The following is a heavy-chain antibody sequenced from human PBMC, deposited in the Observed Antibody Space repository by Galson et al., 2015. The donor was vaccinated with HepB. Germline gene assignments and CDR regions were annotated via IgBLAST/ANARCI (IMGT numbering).Heavy chain of an antibody. Sequence: SVKVSCKASGYTLTSYYMHWVRQAPGQGLEWMGIINPSGGSTSYAQKFQGRVTMTRDTSTSTVYMELSSLRSEDTAVYYCARRRIAAAGSHYYYGMDVWGQGTTVTVSS. J-gene: IGHJ6*02. V-gene: IGHV1-46*03. D-gene: IGHD6-13*01. CDR1: GYTLTSYY. CDR3: ARRRIAAAGSHYYYGMDV. CDR2: INPSGGST.